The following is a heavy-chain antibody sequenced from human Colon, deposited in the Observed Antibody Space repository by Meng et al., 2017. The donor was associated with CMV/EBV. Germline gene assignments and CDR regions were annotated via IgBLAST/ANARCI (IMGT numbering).Heavy chain of an antibody. CDR2: INTDGTTI. D-gene: IGHD2-2*01. V-gene: IGHV3-74*01. Sequence: EVNLVESXXGXVXXGGXLRLTCAASGFTFSTYWMHWVRQPPGKGLVWVSRINTDGTTINYADSVKGRFTISRDNAENTLYLQMNSLSAEDTAAYYCVRSSSTWHTPPFDFWGQGALVTVSS. CDR1: GFTFSTYW. CDR3: VRSSSTWHTPPFDF. J-gene: IGHJ4*02.